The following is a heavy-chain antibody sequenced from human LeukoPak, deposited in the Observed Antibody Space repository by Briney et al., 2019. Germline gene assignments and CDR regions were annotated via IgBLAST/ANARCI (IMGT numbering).Heavy chain of an antibody. CDR2: IYYSGST. J-gene: IGHJ4*02. CDR3: ARGSGYPYYFDY. Sequence: SETLSLTCAVYGGSFSSYYWTWIRQPPGKGLEWIGCIYYSGSTNYNPSLKSRVTISVDTSKNQFSLKLSSVTAADTAVYYCARGSGYPYYFDYWGQGTLVTVSS. CDR1: GGSFSSYY. D-gene: IGHD3-22*01. V-gene: IGHV4-59*01.